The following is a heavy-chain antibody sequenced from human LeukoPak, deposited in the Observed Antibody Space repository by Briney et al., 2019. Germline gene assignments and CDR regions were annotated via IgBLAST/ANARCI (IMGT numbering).Heavy chain of an antibody. V-gene: IGHV4-4*07. CDR3: AREIGSYCSSTSCPLYDP. D-gene: IGHD2-2*01. CDR2: IYTSGST. Sequence: SETLSLTCTVSGGSISSYYWSWIRQPAGKGLEWIGRIYTSGSTNYNPSLKSRVTMSVDTSKNQFSLKLSSVTAADTAVYYCAREIGSYCSSTSCPLYDPWGQGTLVTVSS. CDR1: GGSISSYY. J-gene: IGHJ5*02.